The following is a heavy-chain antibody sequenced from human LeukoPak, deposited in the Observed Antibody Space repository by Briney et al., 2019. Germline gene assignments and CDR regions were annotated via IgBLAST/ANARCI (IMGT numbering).Heavy chain of an antibody. D-gene: IGHD2-2*01. J-gene: IGHJ6*03. CDR3: ARDRYCSSTSCLTPHYYYMDV. CDR1: GGSISSYY. Sequence: PSETLSLTCTVSGGSISSYYWSWIRQPAGKVLEWIGRIYTSGSTNYNPSLKSRVTMSVDTSKNQFSLKLSSVTAADTAVYYCARDRYCSSTSCLTPHYYYMDVWGKGTTVTVSS. V-gene: IGHV4-4*07. CDR2: IYTSGST.